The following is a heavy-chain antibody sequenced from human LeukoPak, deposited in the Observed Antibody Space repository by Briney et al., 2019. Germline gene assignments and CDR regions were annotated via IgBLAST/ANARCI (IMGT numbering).Heavy chain of an antibody. Sequence: PSETLSLTCAAYGESFSGYFWNWIRQPPGKGLEWIGEINHSGSTSNHNTSLKSRVTMSVDTSKNQFSLKLSSVTAADTAVYYCARKSGYARDYWGQGNLVTVSS. CDR1: GESFSGYF. V-gene: IGHV4-34*01. CDR3: ARKSGYARDY. D-gene: IGHD5-12*01. CDR2: INHSGSTS. J-gene: IGHJ4*02.